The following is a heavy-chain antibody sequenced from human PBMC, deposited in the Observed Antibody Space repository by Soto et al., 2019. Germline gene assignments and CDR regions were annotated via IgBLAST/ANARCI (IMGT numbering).Heavy chain of an antibody. CDR3: ATGKREYNYEVGY. V-gene: IGHV3-30*03. D-gene: IGHD5-18*01. Sequence: GGSLRLSCAASGFTFRSYGMHWVRQAPGKGLEWVAVISYDGNNKYYADSVKGRFTISRDNSKNTLYLQMNSLRAEDTAVYYCATGKREYNYEVGYWGQGTLVTAPQ. CDR1: GFTFRSYG. CDR2: ISYDGNNK. J-gene: IGHJ4*02.